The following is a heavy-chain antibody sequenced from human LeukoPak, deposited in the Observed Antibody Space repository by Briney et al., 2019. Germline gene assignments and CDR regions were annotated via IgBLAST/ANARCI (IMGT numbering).Heavy chain of an antibody. CDR3: AREVDDNYYDSSGYLDY. J-gene: IGHJ4*02. CDR2: IYYSGST. Sequence: PSETLSLTCTVSGGSISSSSYYWGWIRQPPGKGLEWIGSIYYSGSTYYNPSLKSRVTISVDTSKNQFSLKLSSVTAADTAVYYCAREVDDNYYDSSGYLDYWGRGTLVTVSS. D-gene: IGHD3-22*01. CDR1: GGSISSSSYY. V-gene: IGHV4-39*07.